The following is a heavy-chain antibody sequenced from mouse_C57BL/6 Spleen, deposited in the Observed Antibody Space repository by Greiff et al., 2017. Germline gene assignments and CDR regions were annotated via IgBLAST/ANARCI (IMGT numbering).Heavy chain of an antibody. CDR3: ARGITTVVDY. CDR2: IYPSDSET. Sequence: QVQLQQPGAELVRPGSSVKLSCKASGYTFTSYWMDWVKQRPGQGLEWIGNIYPSDSETHYNQKFKDKATLTVDKSSSTAYMQLSSLTSEDSAVYYCARGITTVVDYWGQGTTLTVSS. V-gene: IGHV1-61*01. D-gene: IGHD1-1*01. CDR1: GYTFTSYW. J-gene: IGHJ2*01.